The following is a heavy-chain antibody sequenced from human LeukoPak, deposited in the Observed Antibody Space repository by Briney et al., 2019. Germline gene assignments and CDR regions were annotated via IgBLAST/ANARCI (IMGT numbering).Heavy chain of an antibody. J-gene: IGHJ6*03. CDR2: VSGSGANT. CDR1: GFTFISCD. CDR3: AKGGSSSSAWNYYYYHYMGV. Sequence: PGGSLRLSCAASGFTFISCDMNWVRQAPGKGLEWVSTVSGSGANTYYADSVKGRFTISRDNSKDTLYLQMNSLRAEDTAVYYCAKGGSSSSAWNYYYYHYMGVLCKGTTLTVSS. D-gene: IGHD6-6*01. V-gene: IGHV3-23*01.